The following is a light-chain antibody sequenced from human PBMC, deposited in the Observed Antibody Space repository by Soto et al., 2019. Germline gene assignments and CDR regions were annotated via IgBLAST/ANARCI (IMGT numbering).Light chain of an antibody. J-gene: IGLJ1*01. CDR2: EVS. Sequence: QSVLTQPPSVSGAPGQAGTISCTGTSSDVGSYNRVSWYQQPPGTAPKLMIYEVSNRPSGVPDRFSGSKSGNTASLTISGLQAEDEAAYYCSSFTSSSTYVFGPGTKVTVL. CDR1: SSDVGSYNR. V-gene: IGLV2-18*02. CDR3: SSFTSSSTYV.